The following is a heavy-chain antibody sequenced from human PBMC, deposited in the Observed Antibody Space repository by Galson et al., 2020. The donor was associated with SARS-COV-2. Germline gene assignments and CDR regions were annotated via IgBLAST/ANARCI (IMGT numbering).Heavy chain of an antibody. J-gene: IGHJ5*02. CDR3: ARHGGYDSSGYYRFSWFDP. Sequence: GESLKISCQGSGYSFTSYWIGWVRQMPGQGLEWMGIIYPGDSDTRYSPSFQGQVTISADKSISTAYLQWSSLKASDTAMYYCARHGGYDSSGYYRFSWFDPWGQGTLVTGSS. D-gene: IGHD3-22*01. V-gene: IGHV5-51*01. CDR1: GYSFTSYW. CDR2: IYPGDSDT.